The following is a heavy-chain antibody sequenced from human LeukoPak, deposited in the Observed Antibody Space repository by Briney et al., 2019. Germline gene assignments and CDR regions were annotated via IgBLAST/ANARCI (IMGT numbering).Heavy chain of an antibody. CDR1: GYSFTSYW. Sequence: GESLKVSCKGSGYSFTSYWIGWVRQMPGKGLEWMGIIYPGDSDTRYSPSFQGQVTISADKSISTAYLQWSSLKASDTAMYYCARRARGSSGSFYYYYYMDVWGKGTTVTVSS. CDR3: ARRARGSSGSFYYYYYMDV. D-gene: IGHD3-10*01. CDR2: IYPGDSDT. J-gene: IGHJ6*03. V-gene: IGHV5-51*01.